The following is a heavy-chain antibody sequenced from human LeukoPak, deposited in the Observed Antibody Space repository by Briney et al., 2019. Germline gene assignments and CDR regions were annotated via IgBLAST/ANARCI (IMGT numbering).Heavy chain of an antibody. CDR1: GGSISSYY. Sequence: SETLSLTCTVSGGSISSYYWSWIRQPPGKGLDWIGYIYYSGSTHYNPSLKSRVTISVDTSKNQFSPKLSSVTAADTAVYYCARYGGNFDYWGQGTLVTVSS. J-gene: IGHJ4*02. CDR3: ARYGGNFDY. D-gene: IGHD4-23*01. CDR2: IYYSGST. V-gene: IGHV4-59*01.